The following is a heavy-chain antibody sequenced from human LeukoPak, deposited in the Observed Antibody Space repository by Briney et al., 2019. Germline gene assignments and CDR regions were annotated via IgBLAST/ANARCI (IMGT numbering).Heavy chain of an antibody. J-gene: IGHJ3*02. CDR2: INAGNGNT. Sequence: GASVKVSCKASGYTFTSYAMHWVRQAPGQRLEWMGWINAGNGNTKYSQKFQGRVTMTRDTSTSTVYMELSSLRSEDTAVYYCARDALHTDGATDAFDIWGQGTMVTVSS. CDR1: GYTFTSYA. V-gene: IGHV1-3*01. CDR3: ARDALHTDGATDAFDI. D-gene: IGHD1-26*01.